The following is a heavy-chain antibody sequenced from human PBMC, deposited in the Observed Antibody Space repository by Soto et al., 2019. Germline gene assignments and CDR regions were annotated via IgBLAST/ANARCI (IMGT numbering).Heavy chain of an antibody. CDR1: GGSISSGDYY. D-gene: IGHD2-15*01. V-gene: IGHV4-30-4*01. Sequence: QVELQESGPGLAKPSQTLSLTCTVSGGSISSGDYYWSWIRQPPGKGLEWIGYIYYSGSTYYNPSLLIRVNISVDTSKNQFALKLSSVTAADTAVYYCARCASSCSLGFWGQGTLVTVSS. J-gene: IGHJ4*02. CDR2: IYYSGST. CDR3: ARCASSCSLGF.